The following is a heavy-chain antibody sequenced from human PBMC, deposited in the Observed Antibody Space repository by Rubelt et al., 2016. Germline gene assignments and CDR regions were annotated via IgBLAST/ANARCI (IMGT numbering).Heavy chain of an antibody. Sequence: QVQLVQSGAEVRKPGSSVKVSCKASGDTFSHYGISWMRQAPGQGLEWMGRIIPILGIANYAQKYQGRVTITADKSTSTAYMELSSLRAEDTAVYYCARRTVVSPLDYWGQGTLVTVSP. CDR1: GDTFSHYG. CDR2: IIPILGIA. D-gene: IGHD4-23*01. CDR3: ARRTVVSPLDY. J-gene: IGHJ4*02. V-gene: IGHV1-69*04.